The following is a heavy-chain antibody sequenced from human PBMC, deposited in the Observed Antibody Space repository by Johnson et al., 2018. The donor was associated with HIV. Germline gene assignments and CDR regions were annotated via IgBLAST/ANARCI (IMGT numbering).Heavy chain of an antibody. Sequence: VQLVESGGGLVQPGRSLRLSCTASGFTFGDYALNWFRQAPGKGLEWVGFIRSKTYGGTTEYAASVKGRFSNLRDESKTIAYLQMKSLKTEAAAGYYCTSPRGGLVARDAFDIWGQGTMVTVSS. CDR2: IRSKTYGGTT. V-gene: IGHV3-49*03. D-gene: IGHD2-15*01. CDR3: TSPRGGLVARDAFDI. J-gene: IGHJ3*02. CDR1: GFTFGDYA.